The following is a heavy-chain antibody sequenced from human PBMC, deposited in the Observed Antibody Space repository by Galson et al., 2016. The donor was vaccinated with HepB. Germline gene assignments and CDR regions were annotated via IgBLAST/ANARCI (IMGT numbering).Heavy chain of an antibody. CDR1: GGSVSSGSYY. J-gene: IGHJ5*02. D-gene: IGHD6-19*01. CDR3: ARGSSGWNGFDP. V-gene: IGHV4-61*01. CDR2: ISNSGST. Sequence: SETLSLTCTVSGGSVSSGSYYWTWVRQPPGKGLEWIGYISNSGSTNYNPSLTSRVTISLDTSKNQFSLNLRSVTAADTAVYFCARGSSGWNGFDPWGQGTLVTVSS.